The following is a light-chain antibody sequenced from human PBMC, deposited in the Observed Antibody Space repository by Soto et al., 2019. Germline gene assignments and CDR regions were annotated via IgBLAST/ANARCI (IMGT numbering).Light chain of an antibody. Sequence: QCALTQPPSVTGAAGERVTVSCTGSSSNIGAGHDVHWYQQLPGTAPKLLIYGNNNRPSGVPDRFSGSKSGTSVSLAITGLQAEDEADYYCQSYDSRLSAYVFGTGTKVTVL. CDR2: GNN. CDR1: SSNIGAGHD. CDR3: QSYDSRLSAYV. J-gene: IGLJ1*01. V-gene: IGLV1-40*01.